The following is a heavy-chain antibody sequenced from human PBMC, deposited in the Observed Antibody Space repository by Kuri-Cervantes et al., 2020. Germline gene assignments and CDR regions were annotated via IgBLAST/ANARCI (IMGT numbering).Heavy chain of an antibody. J-gene: IGHJ6*03. CDR3: ARFPYYYMDV. Sequence: SETLSLTCTVSGGSISSYFWSWIRQPPGKGLEWIGYIYSSGSTNYNPSLKSRVTISLDTSKNQFSLKLSPVTAADTAVYYCARFPYYYMDVWGKGTTVTVSS. CDR2: IYSSGST. CDR1: GGSISSYF. V-gene: IGHV4-59*01.